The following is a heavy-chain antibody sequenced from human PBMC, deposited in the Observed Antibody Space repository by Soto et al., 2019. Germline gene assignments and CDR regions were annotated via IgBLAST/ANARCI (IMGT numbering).Heavy chain of an antibody. CDR2: IKRKTDGGTT. J-gene: IGHJ5*02. Sequence: PGGSLSLSCATSGFTFSNAWMNWVRQAPGKGLEWVGRIKRKTDGGTTDYAAPVKGRFTISRDDSKNTLYLQMNSLKTEDTAVYYCTTVRYDTVTWGQGTLVTVSS. CDR1: GFTFSNAW. CDR3: TTVRYDTVT. V-gene: IGHV3-15*07. D-gene: IGHD3-22*01.